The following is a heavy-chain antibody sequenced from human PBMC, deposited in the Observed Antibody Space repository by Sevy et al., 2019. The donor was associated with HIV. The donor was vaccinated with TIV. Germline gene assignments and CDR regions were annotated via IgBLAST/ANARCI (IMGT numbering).Heavy chain of an antibody. CDR2: ITTSGRYT. V-gene: IGHV3-21*01. J-gene: IGHJ4*02. CDR3: MKNDYDSDFDY. D-gene: IGHD3-22*01. Sequence: GGSLRLSCAASGFTFRTYAMNWVRQAPGKGLEWVSSITTSGRYTYSADSVEGRFTISRDNAKNSLYLQMNSLRAEDTAVYYCMKNDYDSDFDYWGQGTLVTVSS. CDR1: GFTFRTYA.